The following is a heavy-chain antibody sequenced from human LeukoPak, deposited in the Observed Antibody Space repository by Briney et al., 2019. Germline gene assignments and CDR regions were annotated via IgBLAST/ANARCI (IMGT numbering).Heavy chain of an antibody. CDR2: IYYSGST. J-gene: IGHJ4*02. V-gene: IGHV4-39*01. D-gene: IGHD5-18*01. Sequence: SETLSLTCTVSGRSISSSSYYWGWIRQPPWKGLEWIGSIYYSGSTYYNPSLKSRVTISVDTSKNQFSLKLSSVTAADTAVYYCASRSNIQLDPFDYWGQGTLVTVSS. CDR1: GRSISSSSYY. CDR3: ASRSNIQLDPFDY.